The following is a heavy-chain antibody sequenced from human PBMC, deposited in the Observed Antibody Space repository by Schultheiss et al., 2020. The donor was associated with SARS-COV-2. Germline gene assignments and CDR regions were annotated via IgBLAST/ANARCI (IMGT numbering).Heavy chain of an antibody. J-gene: IGHJ5*02. CDR2: ISAYNGNT. V-gene: IGHV1-18*01. D-gene: IGHD3-9*01. CDR3: ARGADILTGYYTDNWFDP. Sequence: ASVKVSCKASGYTFTSYGISWVRQAPGQGLEWMGWISAYNGNTNYAQKLQGRVTMTTDTSTSTAYMELRSLRSDDTAVYYCARGADILTGYYTDNWFDPWGQGTLVTVSS. CDR1: GYTFTSYG.